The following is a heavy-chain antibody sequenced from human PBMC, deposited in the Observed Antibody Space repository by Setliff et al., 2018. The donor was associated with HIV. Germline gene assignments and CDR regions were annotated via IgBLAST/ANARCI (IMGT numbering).Heavy chain of an antibody. CDR1: GGSISSHY. V-gene: IGHV4-59*11. CDR3: ARASGGNSVENGFDI. Sequence: SETLSLTCTVSGGSISSHYWSWIRQPPGKGLEWIGYIYYSGSTNYNPSLKSRVTISVDTSKNQFSLTLISVTAADTAVYYCARASGGNSVENGFDIWGQGTMVTVSS. J-gene: IGHJ3*02. D-gene: IGHD1-26*01. CDR2: IYYSGST.